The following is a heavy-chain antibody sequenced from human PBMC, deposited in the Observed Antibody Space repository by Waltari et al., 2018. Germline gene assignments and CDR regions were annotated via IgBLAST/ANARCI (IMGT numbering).Heavy chain of an antibody. Sequence: QVQLVESGGGVVQPGRSLRLSCAASGFTFSSYAMHWVRQAPGKGLEWVAVISYEGSNKYYADSVKGRFTISRDNSKNTLYLQMNSLRAEDTAVYYCARDGRLDYWGQGTLVTVSS. CDR2: ISYEGSNK. V-gene: IGHV3-30-3*01. J-gene: IGHJ4*02. D-gene: IGHD1-26*01. CDR1: GFTFSSYA. CDR3: ARDGRLDY.